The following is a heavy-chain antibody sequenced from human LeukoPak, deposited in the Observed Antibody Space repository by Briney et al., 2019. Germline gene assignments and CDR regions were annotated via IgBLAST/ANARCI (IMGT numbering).Heavy chain of an antibody. CDR3: ARNPVEAAMWRLWFDP. V-gene: IGHV3-48*03. CDR1: GFTFSSYE. Sequence: GGSLRLSCAASGFTFSSYEMNWVRQAPGKGLEWVSYISSSGSTIYYADSVKGRFTISTDNAKNSLYLQMNSLRAEDTAVYYCARNPVEAAMWRLWFDPWGQGTLVTVSS. J-gene: IGHJ5*02. CDR2: ISSSGSTI. D-gene: IGHD2-15*01.